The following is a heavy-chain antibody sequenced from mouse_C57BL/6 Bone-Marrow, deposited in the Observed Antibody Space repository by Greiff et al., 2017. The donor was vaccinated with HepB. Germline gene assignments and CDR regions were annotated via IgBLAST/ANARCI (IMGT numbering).Heavy chain of an antibody. Sequence: VQLQQPGAELVRPGPSVKLSCKASGYTFTSYWMHWVKQRPGQGLEWIGVIDPSDSYTNYNQKFKGKATLTVDTSSSTAYMQLSSLTSEDSAVYYCARVDYDYDGDYWGQGTTLTVSS. CDR2: IDPSDSYT. J-gene: IGHJ2*01. CDR1: GYTFTSYW. V-gene: IGHV1-59*01. CDR3: ARVDYDYDGDY. D-gene: IGHD2-4*01.